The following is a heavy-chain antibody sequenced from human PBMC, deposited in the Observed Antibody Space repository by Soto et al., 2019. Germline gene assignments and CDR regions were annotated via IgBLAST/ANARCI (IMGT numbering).Heavy chain of an antibody. CDR1: GGTFSSYA. V-gene: IGHV1-69*13. J-gene: IGHJ6*02. CDR3: ARAYDCSGGSCPQYYYGMDV. Sequence: GASVKVSCKASGGTFSSYAISWVRQAPGQGLEWMGGIIPIFGTANYAQKFQGRVTITADESTSTAYMELSSLRSEDTAVYYCARAYDCSGGSCPQYYYGMDVWGQGTTVTVSS. CDR2: IIPIFGTA. D-gene: IGHD2-15*01.